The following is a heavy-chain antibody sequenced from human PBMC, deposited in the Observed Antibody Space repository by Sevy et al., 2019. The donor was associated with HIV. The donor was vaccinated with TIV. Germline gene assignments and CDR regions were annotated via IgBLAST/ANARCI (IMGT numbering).Heavy chain of an antibody. CDR3: SKGGSGTGWFDP. J-gene: IGHJ5*02. V-gene: IGHV3-49*03. CDR2: IRSKASGGTT. CDR1: GFNFGDYP. Sequence: GGSLRLSCRASGFNFGDYPMSWFRQAPGKGLAWGGFIRSKASGGTTQYAASVKGRFTISRDDSESIAYLQMNSLKIEDTAVYYCSKGGSGTGWFDPWGQGTLVTVSS. D-gene: IGHD3-10*01.